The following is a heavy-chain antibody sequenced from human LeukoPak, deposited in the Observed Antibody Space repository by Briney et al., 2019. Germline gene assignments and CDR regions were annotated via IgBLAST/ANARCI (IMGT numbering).Heavy chain of an antibody. CDR2: IYYSGST. V-gene: IGHV4-30-4*07. Sequence: PSQTLSLTCAASGGSISSGGYSWSWIRQPPGKGLEWIGYIYYSGSTYYNPALKSRVTISVDTSKNQFSLKLSSVTAADTAVYYCARGRGDFDYWGQGTLVTVSS. CDR3: ARGRGDFDY. CDR1: GGSISSGGYS. J-gene: IGHJ4*02. D-gene: IGHD3-16*01.